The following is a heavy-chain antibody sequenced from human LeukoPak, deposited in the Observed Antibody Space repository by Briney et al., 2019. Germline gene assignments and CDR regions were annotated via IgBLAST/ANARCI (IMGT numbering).Heavy chain of an antibody. V-gene: IGHV4-30-4*01. CDR3: ARVSAAAYFDY. J-gene: IGHJ4*02. Sequence: SETLSLTCTVSGGSISSGDYYWSWIRQPPGKGLEWIGYIYYSGSTYYNPSLKSRVTISVDTSKNQFSLKLSSVTAADTAAYYCARVSAAAYFDYWGQGTLVTVSS. CDR1: GGSISSGDYY. D-gene: IGHD6-13*01. CDR2: IYYSGST.